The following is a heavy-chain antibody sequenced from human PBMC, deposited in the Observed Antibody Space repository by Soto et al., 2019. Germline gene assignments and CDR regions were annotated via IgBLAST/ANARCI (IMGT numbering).Heavy chain of an antibody. CDR1: GYTLTELS. Sequence: ASVKVSCKVSGYTLTELSMHWVRQAPGKGLEWMGGFDPEDGETIYAQKFQGRVTMTEDTSTDTAYMELSSLRSEDTAVYYCATRDIVATSGPVGVFDIWGQGTMVTVSS. V-gene: IGHV1-24*01. CDR2: FDPEDGET. D-gene: IGHD5-12*01. J-gene: IGHJ3*02. CDR3: ATRDIVATSGPVGVFDI.